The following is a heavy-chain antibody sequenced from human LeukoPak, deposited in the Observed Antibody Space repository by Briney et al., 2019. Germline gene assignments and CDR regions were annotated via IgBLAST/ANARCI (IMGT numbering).Heavy chain of an antibody. J-gene: IGHJ4*02. D-gene: IGHD5-12*01. CDR3: ARAMVATFPFDY. CDR1: GFTFSDYY. CDR2: ISSSGSTI. V-gene: IGHV3-11*01. Sequence: GSLRLSCAASGFTFSDYYMSWIRQAPGKGLEWVSNISSSGSTIYYADSVKGRFTISRDNAKNSLYLQMNSLRAEDTAVYYCARAMVATFPFDYWGQGTLVTVSS.